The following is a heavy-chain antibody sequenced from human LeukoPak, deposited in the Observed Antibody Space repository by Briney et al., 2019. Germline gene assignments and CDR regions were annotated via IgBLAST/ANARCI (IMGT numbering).Heavy chain of an antibody. V-gene: IGHV4-59*01. CDR2: MSYSGST. D-gene: IGHD3-9*01. J-gene: IGHJ4*02. CDR3: ARASPDYDILTGPLDY. CDR1: GASISSYY. Sequence: KTSETLSLTCTVSGASISSYYWSWIRQPPGKGLEWVGCMSYSGSTNYNPPLKSRVTISLDTSKNQLSLKLSSVTAADTAVYYCARASPDYDILTGPLDYWGLGTLVTVSS.